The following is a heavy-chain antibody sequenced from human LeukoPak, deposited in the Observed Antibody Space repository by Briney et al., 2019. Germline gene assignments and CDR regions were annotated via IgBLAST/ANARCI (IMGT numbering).Heavy chain of an antibody. V-gene: IGHV1-58*02. J-gene: IGHJ3*02. Sequence: SVKVSCKASGFTFTSSAMQWVRQARGQRLEWIGWIVVGSGNTNYAQKFQERVTITRDMSTSTTYMELSSLRSEDTAVYYCASEYKYDSSGANAFDIWGQGTMVTVSS. D-gene: IGHD3-22*01. CDR2: IVVGSGNT. CDR3: ASEYKYDSSGANAFDI. CDR1: GFTFTSSA.